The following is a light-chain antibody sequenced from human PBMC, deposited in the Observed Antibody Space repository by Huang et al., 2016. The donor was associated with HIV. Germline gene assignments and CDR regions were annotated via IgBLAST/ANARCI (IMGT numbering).Light chain of an antibody. J-gene: IGKJ5*01. CDR3: QQYDNWPLT. CDR1: HSVSSN. V-gene: IGKV3-15*01. CDR2: GAS. Sequence: EGVMTQSPATLSVAPGERVTLSCRASHSVSSNLAWYQQKPGQAPRLLIHGASTRATGIPARFSGSGSGTEFTLAISSLQSEDSGVYFCQQYDNWPLTFGQGTRLEIK.